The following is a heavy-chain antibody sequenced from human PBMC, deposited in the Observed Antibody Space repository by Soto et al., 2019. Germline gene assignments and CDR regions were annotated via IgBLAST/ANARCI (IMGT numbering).Heavy chain of an antibody. CDR3: AKRRYCSSTSCYAGDLNWFDP. CDR2: ISGSGGST. Sequence: GGSLRLSCAASGFTFSSYAMSWVRQAPGKGLEWVSAISGSGGSTYYADSVKGRFTISRDNSKNTLYLQMNSLRAEDTAVYYCAKRRYCSSTSCYAGDLNWFDPWGQGTLVTVSS. CDR1: GFTFSSYA. V-gene: IGHV3-23*01. J-gene: IGHJ5*02. D-gene: IGHD2-2*01.